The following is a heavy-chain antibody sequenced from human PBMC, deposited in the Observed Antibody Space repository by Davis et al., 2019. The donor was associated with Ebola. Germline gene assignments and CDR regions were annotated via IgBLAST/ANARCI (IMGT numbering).Heavy chain of an antibody. J-gene: IGHJ6*02. CDR3: ARHGGAANIVVVPAAYYGMDV. CDR1: GYSFTSYW. CDR2: IYPGDSDT. Sequence: TVSCKGSGYSFTSYWIGWVRQMPGKGLEWMGIIYPGDSDTRYSPSFQGQVTISADKSISTAYLQWSSLKASDTAMYYCARHGGAANIVVVPAAYYGMDVWGQGTTVTVSS. V-gene: IGHV5-51*01. D-gene: IGHD2-2*01.